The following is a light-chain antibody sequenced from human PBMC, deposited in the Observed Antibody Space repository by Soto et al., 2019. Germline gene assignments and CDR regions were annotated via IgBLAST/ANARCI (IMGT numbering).Light chain of an antibody. V-gene: IGKV3-20*01. J-gene: IGKJ4*01. CDR2: GAS. CDR3: QPYGSSPPLT. CDR1: QSVSSSY. Sequence: EIVLTQSPGTLSLSPGERATLSCRASQSVSSSYLAWYQQKPGQAPRLLIYGASSRATGIPDRFSGSGSGTDFTLNIRRLEPEDFAVYYCQPYGSSPPLTFGGGTKVEIK.